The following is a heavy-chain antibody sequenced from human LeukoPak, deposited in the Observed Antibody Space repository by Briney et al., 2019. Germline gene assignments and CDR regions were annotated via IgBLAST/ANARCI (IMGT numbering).Heavy chain of an antibody. D-gene: IGHD2-21*01. Sequence: SETLSLTCAVSGDSISSSNWWTWVRQPPGKGLEWIGYIYYSGSTNYNPSLKSRVTISVDTSKNQFSLKLRSVTAADTAVYYCARVEAGLLDAFDLWGQGTMVTVSS. V-gene: IGHV4-4*02. CDR2: IYYSGST. CDR1: GDSISSSNW. J-gene: IGHJ3*01. CDR3: ARVEAGLLDAFDL.